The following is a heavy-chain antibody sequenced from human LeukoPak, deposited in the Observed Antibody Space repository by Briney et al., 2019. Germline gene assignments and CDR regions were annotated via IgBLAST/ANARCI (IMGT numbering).Heavy chain of an antibody. D-gene: IGHD5-12*01. CDR1: GFTFSSYS. Sequence: PGGSLRLSCAASGFTFSSYSMNWVRQAPGKGLEWVSSISSSSSYIYYADSVKGRFTISRDNAKNSLYLQMNSLRAEDTAVYYCARSGYSGYDKDYYFDYWGQGTLVTVSS. CDR3: ARSGYSGYDKDYYFDY. J-gene: IGHJ4*02. V-gene: IGHV3-21*01. CDR2: ISSSSSYI.